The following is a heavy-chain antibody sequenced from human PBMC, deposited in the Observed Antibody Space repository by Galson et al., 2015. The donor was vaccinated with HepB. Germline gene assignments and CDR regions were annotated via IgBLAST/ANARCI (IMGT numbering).Heavy chain of an antibody. V-gene: IGHV3-33*08. J-gene: IGHJ5*02. CDR1: KFIFSDYG. Sequence: SLRLSCAASKFIFSDYGMHWVRQAPGKGLEWVALLWKDGTNTHYSDSVKGRFVISRDNSKKTLHLQMSTLRAEDTAVYYCAREDRNIAVAALDLWGQGTIVTVSS. CDR3: AREDRNIAVAALDL. D-gene: IGHD1/OR15-1a*01. CDR2: LWKDGTNT.